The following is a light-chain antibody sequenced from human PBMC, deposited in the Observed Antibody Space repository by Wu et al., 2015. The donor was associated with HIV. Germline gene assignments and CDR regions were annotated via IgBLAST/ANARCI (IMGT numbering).Light chain of an antibody. CDR3: QQYYSYPLT. CDR1: QGIISS. V-gene: IGKV1-8*01. Sequence: AIRITQSPSSLSASTGDRVTITCRASQGIISSLAWYQQKPGKAPQLLIYAASTLQSGVPSRFSGSGSGTDFTLTISCLQSEDFAIYYCQQYYSYPLTFGGGTKVEIK. J-gene: IGKJ4*01. CDR2: AAS.